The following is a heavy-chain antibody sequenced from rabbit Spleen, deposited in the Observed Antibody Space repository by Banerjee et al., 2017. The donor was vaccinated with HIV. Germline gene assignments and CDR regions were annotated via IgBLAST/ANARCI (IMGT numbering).Heavy chain of an antibody. Sequence: QSLAESGGDLVKPGASLTLTCTASGFSFSSRYYMCWVRQAPGKGLEWIACIDAGSSGITYYASWAKGRFTISKTSSTTVTLQMTSLTVADTATYFCARDAAGYAGYGDATLWGQGTLVTVS. D-gene: IGHD2-1*01. CDR2: IDAGSSGIT. CDR1: GFSFSSRYY. CDR3: ARDAAGYAGYGDATL. J-gene: IGHJ4*01. V-gene: IGHV1S40*01.